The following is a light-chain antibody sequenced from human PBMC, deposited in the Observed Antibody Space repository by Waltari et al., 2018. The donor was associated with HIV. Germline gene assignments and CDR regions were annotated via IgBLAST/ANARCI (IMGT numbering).Light chain of an antibody. CDR3: ATWDSGLSAVV. J-gene: IGLJ2*01. CDR1: SSNIGHNY. Sequence: QSVLTQPPSVSATPGQKVTISCSGSSSNIGHNYLFWYQQLPGTAPKLLIYDNNKRPSGIPDRFSGSKSGTSATLGITGLQTGDEADYYCATWDSGLSAVVFGGGTKLTVL. CDR2: DNN. V-gene: IGLV1-51*01.